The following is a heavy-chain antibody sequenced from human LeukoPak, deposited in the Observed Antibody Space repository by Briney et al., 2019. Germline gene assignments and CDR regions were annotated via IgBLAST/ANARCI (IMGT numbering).Heavy chain of an antibody. Sequence: GGSLRLSCAASGFTFSSYWMSWVRQAPGKGLEWVANIKQDGSEKYYVDSVKGRFTISRDNSKNTLYLQMNSLRAEDTAVYYCAKDLIAAAGLKGGQGTLVTVSS. V-gene: IGHV3-7*03. CDR2: IKQDGSEK. J-gene: IGHJ4*02. D-gene: IGHD6-13*01. CDR3: AKDLIAAAGLK. CDR1: GFTFSSYW.